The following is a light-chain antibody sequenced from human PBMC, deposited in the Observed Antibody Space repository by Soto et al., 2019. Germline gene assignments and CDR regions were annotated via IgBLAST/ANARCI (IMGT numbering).Light chain of an antibody. J-gene: IGLJ2*01. V-gene: IGLV3-1*01. CDR3: QAWESSTVV. CDR2: QDN. CDR1: KLGDKY. Sequence: SYELTQPPSVSVSPGQTASITCSGDKLGDKYACWYQQKPGQSPVLVIYQDNKRPSGIPERFSGSNSGNTATLTISGTQAMDEADYYCQAWESSTVVFGGGTQLTVL.